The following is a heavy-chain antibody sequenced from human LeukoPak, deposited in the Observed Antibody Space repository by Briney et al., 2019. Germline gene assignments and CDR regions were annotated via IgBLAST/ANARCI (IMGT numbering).Heavy chain of an antibody. J-gene: IGHJ4*02. V-gene: IGHV3-66*01. CDR3: AREEWFGEFDY. Sequence: GGSLRLSCAASGFTVSSNYMSWVRQAPGKGLEWVSVIYSGGSTYYADSVNGRFTISRDNSKNTLYLQMNSLRAEDTAVYYCAREEWFGEFDYWGQGTLVTVSS. CDR1: GFTVSSNY. CDR2: IYSGGST. D-gene: IGHD3-10*01.